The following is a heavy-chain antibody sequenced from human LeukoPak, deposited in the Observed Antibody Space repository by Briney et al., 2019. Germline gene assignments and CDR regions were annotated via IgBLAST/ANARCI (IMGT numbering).Heavy chain of an antibody. D-gene: IGHD4-17*01. CDR3: ATGHSDYGDYVWFDP. V-gene: IGHV1-24*01. CDR2: FDPEDGET. J-gene: IGHJ5*02. Sequence: GASVKVSCKVSGYTLTGLSMHWVRQAPGKGLEWMGGFDPEDGETIYAQKFQGRVTMTEDTSTDTAYMELSSLRSEDTAVYYCATGHSDYGDYVWFDPWGQGTLVTVSS. CDR1: GYTLTGLS.